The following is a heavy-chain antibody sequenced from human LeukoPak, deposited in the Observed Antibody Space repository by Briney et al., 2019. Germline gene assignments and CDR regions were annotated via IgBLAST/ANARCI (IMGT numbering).Heavy chain of an antibody. J-gene: IGHJ4*02. V-gene: IGHV3-23*01. D-gene: IGHD3-10*01. CDR1: GFTFSSYA. Sequence: GGSLRLSCAASGFTFSSYAMSWVRQAPGKGLEWVSAISGSGGSTYYADSVKGRFTISRDNSKNTLYLQMNSLRAEDTAVYYCAKDLAITTVRGVITRSPQDYWGQGTLVTVSS. CDR3: AKDLAITTVRGVITRSPQDY. CDR2: ISGSGGST.